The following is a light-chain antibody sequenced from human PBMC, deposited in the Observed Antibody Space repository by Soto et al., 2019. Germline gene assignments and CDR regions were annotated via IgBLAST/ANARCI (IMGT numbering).Light chain of an antibody. CDR2: YDS. V-gene: IGLV3-21*04. CDR3: QVWDSSSDHVV. J-gene: IGLJ2*01. CDR1: NIGSKS. Sequence: SYELTQPPSVSVAPGKTARITCGGNNIGSKSVHWYQQKPGRAPVLVIYYDSDRPSGIPERFSGSNSGNTAILTISRVEAGDEADYYCQVWDSSSDHVVFGGGTKLTVL.